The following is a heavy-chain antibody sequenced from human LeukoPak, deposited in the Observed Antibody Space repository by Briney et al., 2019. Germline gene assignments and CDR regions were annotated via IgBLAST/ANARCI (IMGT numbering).Heavy chain of an antibody. D-gene: IGHD6-6*01. Sequence: SETLSLTCAVSGGSISSSNWWSWVRQPPGKGLEWIGEIYHSGSTNYNPSLKSRVTIPVDTSKNQFSLKLSSVTAADTAVYYCAREKTRYSSSDWFDPWGQGTLVTVSS. J-gene: IGHJ5*02. V-gene: IGHV4-4*02. CDR3: AREKTRYSSSDWFDP. CDR2: IYHSGST. CDR1: GGSISSSNW.